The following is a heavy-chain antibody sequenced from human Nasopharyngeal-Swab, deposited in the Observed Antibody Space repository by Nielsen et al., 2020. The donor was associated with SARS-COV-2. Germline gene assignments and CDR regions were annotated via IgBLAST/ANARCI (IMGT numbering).Heavy chain of an antibody. J-gene: IGHJ4*02. D-gene: IGHD3-3*01. Sequence: LKISCAASGFTFSSYGMHWVREAPGKGLEWAAIIWYDGSNKYYADSVKGRFTISRDNSKNTLYLQMNSLRAEDTAVYYCARGPYDFWSGYPHYFDYWGQGTLVTVSS. V-gene: IGHV3-33*01. CDR1: GFTFSSYG. CDR3: ARGPYDFWSGYPHYFDY. CDR2: IWYDGSNK.